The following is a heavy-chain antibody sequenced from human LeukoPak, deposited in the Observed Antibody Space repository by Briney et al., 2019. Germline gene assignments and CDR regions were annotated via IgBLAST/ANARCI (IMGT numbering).Heavy chain of an antibody. D-gene: IGHD6-6*01. CDR2: ISSGSRRI. J-gene: IGHJ4*02. CDR3: ARVVLDHF. V-gene: IGHV3-21*06. Sequence: PGGSLRLSCAASGFDFSKYTMSWVRQAPGKGLEWVSSISSGSRRIHYADSMRGRFTISRDNGKSSVYLQMHNLRVEDTATYFCARVVLDHFWGRGTLVTVSS. CDR1: GFDFSKYT.